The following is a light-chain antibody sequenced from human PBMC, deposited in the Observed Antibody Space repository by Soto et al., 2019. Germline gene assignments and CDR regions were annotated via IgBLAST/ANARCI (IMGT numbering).Light chain of an antibody. CDR3: QSYDSSLSGVV. CDR1: SSNIGAGYE. J-gene: IGLJ2*01. Sequence: QSVLTQPPSVSGAPGKRVTISCTGSSSNIGAGYEVHWYQQLPGTAPRLLIHGNNNRPSGVPDRFSGSKSGTSASLAITGLQAEDEADYYCQSYDSSLSGVVFGGGTKLTVL. V-gene: IGLV1-40*01. CDR2: GNN.